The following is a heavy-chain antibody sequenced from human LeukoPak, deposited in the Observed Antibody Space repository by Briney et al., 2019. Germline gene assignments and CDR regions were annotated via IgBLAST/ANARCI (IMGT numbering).Heavy chain of an antibody. CDR1: GFTVSSNY. CDR3: ARAWYQAFDI. D-gene: IGHD2-2*01. J-gene: IGHJ3*02. Sequence: PGGSLRLSCAASGFTVSSNYMSWVRQAPGKGLEWVSVIYSGGSTYYADSVKGRFTISRDNSNNTLYLQMNSLRAEDTAVYYCARAWYQAFDIWGQGTMVTVSS. V-gene: IGHV3-53*01. CDR2: IYSGGST.